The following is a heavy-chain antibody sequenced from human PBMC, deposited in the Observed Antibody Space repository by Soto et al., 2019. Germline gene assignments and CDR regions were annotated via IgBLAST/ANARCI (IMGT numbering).Heavy chain of an antibody. CDR1: GGAFGGYY. CDR3: ARRDRDPGVKLRYFDWLLLSWFDP. Sequence: SETLSLTCAAGGGAFGGYYWSWIRQPTGKGVEWIGEINHSGSTNHNPPLKSRVTITVDPSKNQLSLKLSSVTAADTAVYYCARRDRDPGVKLRYFDWLLLSWFDPWGQGTLVTVS. J-gene: IGHJ5*02. D-gene: IGHD3-9*01. CDR2: INHSGST. V-gene: IGHV4-34*01.